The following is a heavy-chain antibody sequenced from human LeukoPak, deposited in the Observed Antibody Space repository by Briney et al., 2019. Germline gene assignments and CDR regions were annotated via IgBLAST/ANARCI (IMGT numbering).Heavy chain of an antibody. V-gene: IGHV3-33*06. D-gene: IGHD4-17*01. Sequence: GGSLRLSCAASGFSFSNYGFHWVSQTSGKGLEWVAVIWHDGSHAYYSDSVKGRFTISRDNAKNTVYLQMDSLRVEDTAIYYCAKDNDAYGDSYFDSWGQGTLVTVSS. J-gene: IGHJ4*02. CDR2: IWHDGSHA. CDR1: GFSFSNYG. CDR3: AKDNDAYGDSYFDS.